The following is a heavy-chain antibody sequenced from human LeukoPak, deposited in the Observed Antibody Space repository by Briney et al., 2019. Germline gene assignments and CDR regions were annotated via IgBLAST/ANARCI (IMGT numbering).Heavy chain of an antibody. CDR3: AGGDSNY. V-gene: IGHV1-18*01. CDR2: IITYNGDT. Sequence: GASVKVSCKTSGYTFTNYNIIWVRQAPGQGLEWMGWIITYNGDTHYAQKLQGRVTMTTDTSTSTAYMELRSLRSDDTAVYYCAGGDSNYWGQGTLVTVSS. J-gene: IGHJ4*02. D-gene: IGHD5-18*01. CDR1: GYTFTNYN.